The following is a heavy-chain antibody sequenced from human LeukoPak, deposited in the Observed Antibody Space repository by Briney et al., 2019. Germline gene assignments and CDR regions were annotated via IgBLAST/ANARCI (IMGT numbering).Heavy chain of an antibody. CDR1: GGSISSYY. V-gene: IGHV4-59*12. Sequence: SETLSLTCTVSGGSISSYYWSWIRQPPGKGLEWIGYIYYSGSTNYNPSLKSRVTISVDTSKNQFSLKLSSVTAADTAVYYCARGTNMVRGSFDYWGQETLVTVSS. J-gene: IGHJ4*02. CDR2: IYYSGST. CDR3: ARGTNMVRGSFDY. D-gene: IGHD3-10*01.